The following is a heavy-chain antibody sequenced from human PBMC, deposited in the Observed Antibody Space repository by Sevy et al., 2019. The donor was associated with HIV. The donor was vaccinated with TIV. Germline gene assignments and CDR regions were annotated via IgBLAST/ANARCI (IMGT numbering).Heavy chain of an antibody. J-gene: IGHJ4*02. V-gene: IGHV3-49*04. Sequence: GSLRLSCTTSGFTFGDYAMNWVRQAPGKGLGWVAFLKSKADGGTVDHAASVKGRFTISRDDSKSIAYLQMNDLTTEDTGVYYCTRWKGLQSIFDYWGQGALVTVSS. CDR2: LKSKADGGTV. D-gene: IGHD1-1*01. CDR1: GFTFGDYA. CDR3: TRWKGLQSIFDY.